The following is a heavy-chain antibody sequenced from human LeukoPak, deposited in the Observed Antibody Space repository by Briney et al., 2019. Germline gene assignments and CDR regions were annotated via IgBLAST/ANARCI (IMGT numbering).Heavy chain of an antibody. V-gene: IGHV4-34*01. CDR2: INHSGST. J-gene: IGHJ5*02. Sequence: PSETLSLTCTVSGGSISSYYWSWIRQPPGKGLEWIGEINHSGSTNYNPSLKSRVTISVDTSKNQFSLKLSSVTAADTAVYYCARRRGWFDPWGQGTLVTVSS. CDR1: GGSISSYY. D-gene: IGHD3-16*01. CDR3: ARRRGWFDP.